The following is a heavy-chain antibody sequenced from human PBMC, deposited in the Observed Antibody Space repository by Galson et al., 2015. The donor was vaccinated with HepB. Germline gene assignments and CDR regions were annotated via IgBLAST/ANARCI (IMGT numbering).Heavy chain of an antibody. J-gene: IGHJ4*02. D-gene: IGHD3-10*01. CDR2: INKNGATR. CDR1: GFTFDDYG. CDR3: ARVASDYGSGSYKAPPDY. Sequence: SLRLSCAASGFTFDDYGMNWVRQAPGKGLEWVSGINKNGATRGYADSVKGRFTISRDNAKNSLYLQMNSLTAGDTALCYCARVASDYGSGSYKAPPDYWGQGTLVTVSS. V-gene: IGHV3-20*04.